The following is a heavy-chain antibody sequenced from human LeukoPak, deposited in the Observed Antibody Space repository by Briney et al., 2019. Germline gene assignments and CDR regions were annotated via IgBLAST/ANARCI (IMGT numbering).Heavy chain of an antibody. CDR1: GGSFSGYY. CDR3: ACPPSNSSSWYGY. CDR2: INHSGST. V-gene: IGHV4-34*01. D-gene: IGHD6-13*01. Sequence: PSETPSLTCAVYGGSFSGYYWSWIRQPPGKGLEWIGEINHSGSTNYNPSLKSRVTISVDTSKNQFSLKLSSVTAADTAVYYCACPPSNSSSWYGYWGQGTLVTVSS. J-gene: IGHJ4*02.